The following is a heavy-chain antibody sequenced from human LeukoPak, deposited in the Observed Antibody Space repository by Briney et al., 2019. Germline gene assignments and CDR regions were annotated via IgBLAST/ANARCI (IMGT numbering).Heavy chain of an antibody. CDR1: GFTVSSNY. CDR2: IYSGGST. Sequence: GGSLRLSCAASGFTVSSNYMSWVRQAPGKGLEWVSVIYSGGSTYYADSVKGRFTISRDNSKNTLYLQMNSLRAEDTAVYYCARCGGDCYSFLFDYWGQGTLVTVSS. D-gene: IGHD2-21*02. CDR3: ARCGGDCYSFLFDY. V-gene: IGHV3-66*01. J-gene: IGHJ4*02.